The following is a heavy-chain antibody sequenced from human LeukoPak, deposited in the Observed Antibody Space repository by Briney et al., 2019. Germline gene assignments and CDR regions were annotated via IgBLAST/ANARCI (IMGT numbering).Heavy chain of an antibody. D-gene: IGHD5-18*01. CDR1: GYTFTGYY. CDR3: ARDPERGYSYGGPAGGDYAHGVS. V-gene: IGHV1-2*04. CDR2: INPNSGGT. J-gene: IGHJ5*02. Sequence: ASVKVSCKASGYTFTGYYMHWVRQAPGQGLEWMGWINPNSGGTNYAQKFQGWVTMTRDTSISAAYMELSRLRSDDTAVYYCARDPERGYSYGGPAGGDYAHGVSWGQGTLVTVSS.